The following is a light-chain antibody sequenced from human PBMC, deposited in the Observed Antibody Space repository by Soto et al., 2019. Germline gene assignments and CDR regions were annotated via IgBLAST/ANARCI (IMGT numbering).Light chain of an antibody. Sequence: DIVMTQSPDSLAVSLGERATFNCKSSQSILDRSKNKYYLAWYQQKSGQPPKLLIYWASLREPGVPDRFTGSGSGTDFTLTISSLQAEDVAVYYCQQYFTSPWTFGQWTKVDIK. J-gene: IGKJ1*01. CDR2: WAS. CDR1: QSILDRSKNKYY. V-gene: IGKV4-1*01. CDR3: QQYFTSPWT.